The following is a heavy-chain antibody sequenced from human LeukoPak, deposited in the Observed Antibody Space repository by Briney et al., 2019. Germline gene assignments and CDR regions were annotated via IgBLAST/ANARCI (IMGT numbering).Heavy chain of an antibody. D-gene: IGHD1-26*01. CDR3: ARHPSGEGFDP. Sequence: KPSETLSLTCTVSGGSISSSSYYWGWIRQPPGKGLEWIGTIYYSGSTYYSPSLKSRVTISVDTAKDQFSLKLSSVTAADTAVYYCARHPSGEGFDPWGQGTLVTVSS. J-gene: IGHJ5*02. CDR1: GGSISSSSYY. V-gene: IGHV4-39*01. CDR2: IYYSGST.